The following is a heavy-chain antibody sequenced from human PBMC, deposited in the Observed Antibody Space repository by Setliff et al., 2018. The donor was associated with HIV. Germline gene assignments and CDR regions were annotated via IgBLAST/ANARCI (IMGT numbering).Heavy chain of an antibody. Sequence: SVKVSCKASGGTFNNYAINWVRQAPGQGLEWMGGIIPMFGTPNYAQKLQGRVTMTKDTSTSTAYMELRSLRPDDTAVYFCARRADWFDLWGQGTLVTVSS. V-gene: IGHV1-69*05. CDR3: ARRADWFDL. CDR2: IIPMFGTP. CDR1: GGTFNNYA. J-gene: IGHJ5*02.